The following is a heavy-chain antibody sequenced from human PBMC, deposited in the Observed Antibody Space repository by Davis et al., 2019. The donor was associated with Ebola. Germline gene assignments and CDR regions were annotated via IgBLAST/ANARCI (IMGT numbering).Heavy chain of an antibody. V-gene: IGHV1-3*01. CDR1: SYTFTSNA. Sequence: ASVLVSCNASSYTFTSNAMHWVRQAPGQRLEWMGWINAGNGNTKYSPKFQGRVTITRETSSSPAYMELSSLRSEETAVYYCARGSSKAYYYYGMDVWGQGTTVTVSS. CDR3: ARGSSKAYYYYGMDV. D-gene: IGHD6-6*01. CDR2: INAGNGNT. J-gene: IGHJ6*02.